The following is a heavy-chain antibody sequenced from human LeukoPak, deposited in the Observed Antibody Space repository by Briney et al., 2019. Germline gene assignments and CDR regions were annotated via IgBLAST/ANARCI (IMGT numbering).Heavy chain of an antibody. CDR2: IEKDGSEI. V-gene: IGHV3-7*01. CDR1: GFTFSHYW. J-gene: IGHJ4*02. D-gene: IGHD6-19*01. CDR3: AAGAGWLIDW. Sequence: PGGSLRLSCAASGFTFSHYWMNWVRQAPAKGMEWVAIIEKDGSEILYVDSVKGRFTISRDNAKNSLYLQMNSLRAEDTAVYYCAAGAGWLIDWWGQGTLVTVSS.